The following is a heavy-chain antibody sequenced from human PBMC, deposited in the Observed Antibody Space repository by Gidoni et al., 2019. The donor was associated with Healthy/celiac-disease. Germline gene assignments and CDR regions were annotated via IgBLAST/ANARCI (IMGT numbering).Heavy chain of an antibody. D-gene: IGHD3-10*01. Sequence: EVQLVESGGGLIQPGGSLRLAVAASGLTVSSKYMSWVRQAPGKGLEWVSVIYSGGSTYYADSVKGRFTISRDNSKNTLYLQMNSLRAEDTAVYYCARESQGNYYGMDVWGQGTTVTVSS. CDR2: IYSGGST. CDR3: ARESQGNYYGMDV. J-gene: IGHJ6*02. CDR1: GLTVSSKY. V-gene: IGHV3-53*01.